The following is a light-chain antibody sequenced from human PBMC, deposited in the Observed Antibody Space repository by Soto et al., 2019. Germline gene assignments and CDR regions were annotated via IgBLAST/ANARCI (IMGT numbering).Light chain of an antibody. Sequence: QSVVTQPPSASGTPGQKVTISCSGGSSNIGGNALNWYQVLPGMAPKLLIYSNDQRPSGVPDRFSGSKSGTSASLAISDLQSEDEADYYCATWDDTLNGLFGGGTKLTVL. J-gene: IGLJ2*01. CDR2: SND. CDR3: ATWDDTLNGL. V-gene: IGLV1-44*01. CDR1: SSNIGGNA.